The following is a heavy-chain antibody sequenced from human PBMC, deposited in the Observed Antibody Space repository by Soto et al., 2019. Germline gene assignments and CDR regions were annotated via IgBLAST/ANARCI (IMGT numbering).Heavy chain of an antibody. Sequence: ASVKVSCKASGYTFTSYYMHWVRQAPGQGLEWMGIINPSGGSTSYAQKFQGRVTMTRDTSTSTAYMELSSLRSEDTAVYYCARDCPFTIFRVFYYYGMDVWGQGTTVTVSS. CDR2: INPSGGST. CDR1: GYTFTSYY. J-gene: IGHJ6*02. D-gene: IGHD3-3*01. V-gene: IGHV1-46*01. CDR3: ARDCPFTIFRVFYYYGMDV.